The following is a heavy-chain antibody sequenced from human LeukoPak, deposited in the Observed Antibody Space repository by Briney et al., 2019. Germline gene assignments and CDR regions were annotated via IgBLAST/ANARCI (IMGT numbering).Heavy chain of an antibody. CDR3: AKGAKYSSGCPEDY. D-gene: IGHD6-19*01. J-gene: IGHJ4*02. CDR2: ISWDGGST. Sequence: GGSLRLSCAASGFTFDDYAMHWVRQAPGKGLEWVSLISWDGGSTYYADSVKGRFTISRDNSKNSLYLQMNSLRAEDTAVYYCAKGAKYSSGCPEDYWGQGTLVTVSS. CDR1: GFTFDDYA. V-gene: IGHV3-43D*03.